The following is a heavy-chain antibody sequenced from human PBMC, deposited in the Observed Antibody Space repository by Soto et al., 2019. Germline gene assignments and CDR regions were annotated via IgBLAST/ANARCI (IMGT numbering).Heavy chain of an antibody. D-gene: IGHD4-17*01. Sequence: SDPLSLTCTVSGDSITGSHWNWIRQPVGKPLEWIGYIYYRGSTNYNPSRASRLNLSVATSKKQLFLRLNSVTTAETALYYCTNSAIVGREVNTWFDPGGQGILVT. CDR3: TNSAIVGREVNTWFDP. CDR1: GDSITGSH. J-gene: IGHJ5*02. V-gene: IGHV4-59*07. CDR2: IYYRGST.